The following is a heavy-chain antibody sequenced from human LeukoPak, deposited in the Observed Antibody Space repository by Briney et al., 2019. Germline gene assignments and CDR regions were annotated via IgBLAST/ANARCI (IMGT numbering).Heavy chain of an antibody. CDR1: GFTFSSYE. J-gene: IGHJ4*02. CDR3: ARGPEYSSGWYGGY. D-gene: IGHD6-19*01. CDR2: ISSSGSTI. Sequence: GGSLRLSCAASGFTFSSYEMNWVRQAPGKGLEWSSYISSSGSTIYYADSVKGRFTISRDNAKNSLYLQMNSLRAEDTAVYYCARGPEYSSGWYGGYWGQGALVTVSS. V-gene: IGHV3-48*03.